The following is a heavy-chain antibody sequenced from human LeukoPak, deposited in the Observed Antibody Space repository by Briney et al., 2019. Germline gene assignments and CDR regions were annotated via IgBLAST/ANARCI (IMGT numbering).Heavy chain of an antibody. CDR2: FSGSGGNT. CDR1: GFTFSSYA. J-gene: IGHJ5*02. D-gene: IGHD3-10*01. Sequence: GGSLRLSCAASGFTFSSYAMSWVRQAPGKGLEWVSAFSGSGGNTYYADSVKGRFTISRDNSKNTLYLQLNSLRAEDTAVYYCARDHSALGSYPNPWGQGTQVTVSS. CDR3: ARDHSALGSYPNP. V-gene: IGHV3-23*01.